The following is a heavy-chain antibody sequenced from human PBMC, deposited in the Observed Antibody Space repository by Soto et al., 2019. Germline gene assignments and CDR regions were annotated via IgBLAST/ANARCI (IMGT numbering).Heavy chain of an antibody. V-gene: IGHV3-30-3*01. CDR2: ISYDGSNK. CDR3: ARVTTPDIVVVPAAIRVHYYYGMDA. Sequence: GGSLRLSCAASGFTFSSYAMHWVRQAPGKGLEWVAVISYDGSNKYYADSVKGRFTISRDNSKNTLYLQMNSLRAEDTAVYYCARVTTPDIVVVPAAIRVHYYYGMDAWGQGTTVTVS. D-gene: IGHD2-2*02. CDR1: GFTFSSYA. J-gene: IGHJ6*02.